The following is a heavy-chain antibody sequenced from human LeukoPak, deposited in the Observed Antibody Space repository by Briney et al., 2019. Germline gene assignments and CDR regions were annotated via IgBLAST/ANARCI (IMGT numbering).Heavy chain of an antibody. CDR1: GFTFSRFS. Sequence: GGSLTLSCAVSGFTFSRFSITWVRQAPGKGLEWVSSIGSSSSYIYYRDSVKGRFTISRDNAKNSLYLQMHSLRAEDTAVYYCALVGATSWAPFDYWGQGTLVTVSS. J-gene: IGHJ4*02. CDR2: IGSSSSYI. D-gene: IGHD1-26*01. CDR3: ALVGATSWAPFDY. V-gene: IGHV3-21*01.